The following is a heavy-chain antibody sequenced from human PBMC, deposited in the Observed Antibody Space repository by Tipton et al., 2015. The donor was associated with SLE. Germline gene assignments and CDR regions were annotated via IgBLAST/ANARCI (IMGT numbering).Heavy chain of an antibody. D-gene: IGHD6-13*01. Sequence: TLSLTCAVYGGSFSGYYWSWIRQPPGKGLEWIGYIYYSGSTNYNSSLKSRVTISVDTSKNQFSLKLSSVTAADTAVYYCASGYLYYFDYWGQGTLVTVSS. CDR1: GGSFSGYY. CDR3: ASGYLYYFDY. V-gene: IGHV4-59*01. J-gene: IGHJ4*02. CDR2: IYYSGST.